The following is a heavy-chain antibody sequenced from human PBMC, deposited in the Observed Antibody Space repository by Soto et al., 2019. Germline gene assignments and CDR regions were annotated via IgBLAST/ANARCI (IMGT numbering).Heavy chain of an antibody. V-gene: IGHV1-69*01. CDR3: ARVLPYSSGYYLPTINWFDP. Sequence: QVQLVQSGAAVKKPGSSVKVSCTASGGTFSSYTISWVRQAPGQGLEWMGWLIPIFGTANYAQKFQARVTITADESTSTAYMELRSLRSEDTAVYYCARVLPYSSGYYLPTINWFDPWGQGTLVTVSS. CDR1: GGTFSSYT. D-gene: IGHD3-22*01. J-gene: IGHJ5*02. CDR2: LIPIFGTA.